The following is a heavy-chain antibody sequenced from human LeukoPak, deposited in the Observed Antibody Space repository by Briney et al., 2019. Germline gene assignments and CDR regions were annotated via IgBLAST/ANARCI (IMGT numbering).Heavy chain of an antibody. CDR3: ARRAGAYSHPYDY. V-gene: IGHV3-64*01. Sequence: SGRSLRLPCAASGFTFSSYAMHWVRQAPGKGLEYVSAISSNGGSTYYANSVKGRFTISRDNSKITLYLQMGSLRAEDTAVYYCARRAGAYSHPYDYWGQGTLVTVSS. D-gene: IGHD4/OR15-4a*01. J-gene: IGHJ4*02. CDR1: GFTFSSYA. CDR2: ISSNGGST.